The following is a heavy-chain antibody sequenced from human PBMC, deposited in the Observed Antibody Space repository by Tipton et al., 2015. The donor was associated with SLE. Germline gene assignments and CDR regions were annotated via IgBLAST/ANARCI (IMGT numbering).Heavy chain of an antibody. CDR2: FHYGGST. Sequence: TLSLTCTVSGGSISAYFWSWIRQPPGKGLEWIGSFHYGGSTDYNPSLMSRVTLSVDTSKNQSSLKLTSVTAADTAVYYCARHQPLRGGSYAFWSGLLFFDYWGQGALVTVSS. D-gene: IGHD3/OR15-3a*01. J-gene: IGHJ4*02. V-gene: IGHV4-59*08. CDR1: GGSISAYF. CDR3: ARHQPLRGGSYAFWSGLLFFDY.